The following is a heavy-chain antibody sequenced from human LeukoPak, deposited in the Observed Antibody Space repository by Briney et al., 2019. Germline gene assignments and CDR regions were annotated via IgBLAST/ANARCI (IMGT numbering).Heavy chain of an antibody. CDR2: ISASGGST. CDR1: RLTFSSYA. D-gene: IGHD6-25*01. Sequence: GGSLRLSCAASRLTFSSYAMTWVRQAPGKGLEWVSAISASGGSTYYADSVRGRFTISRDNSKNTLYLQMNSLRAEDTALYYCAKGQVAPAPGGQGTLVTVSS. J-gene: IGHJ4*02. CDR3: AKGQVAPAP. V-gene: IGHV3-23*01.